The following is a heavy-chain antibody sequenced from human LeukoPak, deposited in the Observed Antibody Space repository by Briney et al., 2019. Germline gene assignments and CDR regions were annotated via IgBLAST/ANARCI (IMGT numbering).Heavy chain of an antibody. J-gene: IGHJ4*02. V-gene: IGHV4-39*01. CDR3: ARRHGDYYDSSGYGGNYFDY. Sequence: SETLSLTCTVSGGSISSSSYYWGWIRQPPGKGLEWIGSIYYSGSTYYNPSLKSRVTISVDTSKNQFSLKLSSVTAADTAVYYCARRHGDYYDSSGYGGNYFDYWGQGTLVTVSS. CDR2: IYYSGST. CDR1: GGSISSSSYY. D-gene: IGHD3-22*01.